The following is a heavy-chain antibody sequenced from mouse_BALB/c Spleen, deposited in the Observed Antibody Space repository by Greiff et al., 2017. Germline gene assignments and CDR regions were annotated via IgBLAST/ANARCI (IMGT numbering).Heavy chain of an antibody. CDR1: GYAFTNYL. CDR2: INPGSGGT. Sequence: QVQLKESGAELVRPGTSVKVSCKASGYAFTNYLIEWVKQRPGQGLEWIGVINPGSGGTNYNEKFKGKATLTADKSSSTAYMQLSSLTSDDSAVYFCARSRGLRQDFEAYWGQGTLVTVSA. CDR3: ARSRGLRQDFEAY. V-gene: IGHV1-54*01. D-gene: IGHD2-2*01. J-gene: IGHJ3*01.